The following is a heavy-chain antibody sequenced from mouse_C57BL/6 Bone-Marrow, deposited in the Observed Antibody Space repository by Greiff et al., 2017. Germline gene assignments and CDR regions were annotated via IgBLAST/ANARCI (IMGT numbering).Heavy chain of an antibody. V-gene: IGHV1-18*01. CDR2: INPNNGGT. D-gene: IGHD1-1*01. CDR3: ARDYGSLYWYFDV. J-gene: IGHJ1*03. Sequence: EVKLMESGPALVKPGASVKIPCKASGYTFTDYNMDWVKQSHGNSLEWIGDINPNNGGTIYNQKFKGKATLTVDKSSSTAYMPLRSLTSEDTAVYYCARDYGSLYWYFDVWGTGTTVTVSA. CDR1: GYTFTDYN.